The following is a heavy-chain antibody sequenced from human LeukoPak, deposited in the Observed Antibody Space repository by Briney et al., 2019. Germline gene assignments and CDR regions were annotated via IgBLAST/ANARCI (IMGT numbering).Heavy chain of an antibody. CDR2: VSYDGTNK. J-gene: IGHJ1*01. CDR3: ARDSGTNGYYFEYFHH. Sequence: GGSLRLSCAASGFTFSNYAMHWVRQAPGKGLEWVAVVSYDGTNKYSADSVKGRFTISRDNSKNTVHLQMNSLRPEDTAVYYCARDSGTNGYYFEYFHHWGQGTLVTVSS. D-gene: IGHD3-22*01. V-gene: IGHV3-30-3*01. CDR1: GFTFSNYA.